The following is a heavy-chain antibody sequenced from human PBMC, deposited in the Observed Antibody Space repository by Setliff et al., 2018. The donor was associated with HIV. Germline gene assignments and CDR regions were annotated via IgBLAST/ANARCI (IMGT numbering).Heavy chain of an antibody. CDR1: GGTFSSYA. Sequence: GASVKVSCKASGGTFSSYAISWVRQAPGQGLEWMGRIIPIFGTANYAQKFQGRVTITADKSTSTAYMERSSLRSEDTAVYYCAREGSYNFWSGHSSYYFDFWGQGTLVTVSS. V-gene: IGHV1-69*06. CDR2: IIPIFGTA. D-gene: IGHD3-3*01. CDR3: AREGSYNFWSGHSSYYFDF. J-gene: IGHJ4*02.